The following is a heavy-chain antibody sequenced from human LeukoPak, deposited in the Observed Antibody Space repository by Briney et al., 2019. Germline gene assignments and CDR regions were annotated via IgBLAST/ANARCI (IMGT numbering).Heavy chain of an antibody. D-gene: IGHD6-19*01. V-gene: IGHV3-48*03. CDR1: GFTFSNYE. CDR3: ARELPVAGESGDFDY. CDR2: ISLRGSTI. Sequence: PGGSLRLSCTASGFTFSNYEFNWVRQAPGKGLEWLSYISLRGSTIYYAASARGRFSISRDDAKNSLFLQMNSLRAEDTAVYYCARELPVAGESGDFDYWGQGTLVTVSS. J-gene: IGHJ4*02.